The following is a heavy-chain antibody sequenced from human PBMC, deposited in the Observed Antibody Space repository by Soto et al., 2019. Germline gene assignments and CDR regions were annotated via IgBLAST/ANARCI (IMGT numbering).Heavy chain of an antibody. V-gene: IGHV3-74*01. CDR3: AINYAYAEGYYWYGIDV. J-gene: IGHJ6*02. CDR2: ISSYGSDT. CDR1: GFTFSRYW. D-gene: IGHD3-16*01. Sequence: EVQLVESGGGLVLPGGSLRLSCAASGFTFSRYWMHWVRQAPGKGLVWVSRISSYGSDTHYGDSVKGRFTISRDNAKNTVYLQRNSRRAEDTAVYSCAINYAYAEGYYWYGIDVWGQGNTVTVSS.